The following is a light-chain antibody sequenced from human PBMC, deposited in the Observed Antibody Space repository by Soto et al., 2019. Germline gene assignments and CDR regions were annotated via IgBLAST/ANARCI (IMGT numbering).Light chain of an antibody. J-gene: IGKJ4*01. Sequence: DIQMTQSPSSVSASVGDRVTITCRASQGITSWLAWYQQKPGRAPRLLIYAASSLQSGVPSRFSGSGSGRDFTLTISRLPPEDFAAYFCQQTSSFPITFGGGTKVEIK. CDR3: QQTSSFPIT. V-gene: IGKV1-12*01. CDR2: AAS. CDR1: QGITSW.